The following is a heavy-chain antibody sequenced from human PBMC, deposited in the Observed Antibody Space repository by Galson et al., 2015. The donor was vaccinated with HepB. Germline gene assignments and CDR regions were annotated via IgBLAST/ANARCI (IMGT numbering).Heavy chain of an antibody. V-gene: IGHV3-7*03. CDR2: IKQDGGDK. CDR1: GFTFSTYW. D-gene: IGHD3-22*01. CDR3: ARGGRKVVAMKSSYYGMDV. J-gene: IGHJ6*02. Sequence: SLRLSCAASGFTFSTYWMTWVRQAPGKGLEWVANIKQDGGDKYYVDSVKGRFTISRDNAKNSVFLHMNILRAEDTAVYYCARGGRKVVAMKSSYYGMDVWGQGTRVTVSS.